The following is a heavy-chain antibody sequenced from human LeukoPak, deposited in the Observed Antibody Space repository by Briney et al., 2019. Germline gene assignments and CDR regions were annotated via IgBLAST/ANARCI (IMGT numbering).Heavy chain of an antibody. Sequence: GGSLRLSCAASGFTFRIYAMRWVRQAPGKGLEWVSDISGSDGSTNYADSVKGRFSISRDNSKNTVYMQMNSLRAEDTSVYYCAQDQGYYGSGSYKEFFRHWGQGTLVTVSS. V-gene: IGHV3-23*01. CDR2: ISGSDGST. D-gene: IGHD3-10*01. J-gene: IGHJ1*01. CDR1: GFTFRIYA. CDR3: AQDQGYYGSGSYKEFFRH.